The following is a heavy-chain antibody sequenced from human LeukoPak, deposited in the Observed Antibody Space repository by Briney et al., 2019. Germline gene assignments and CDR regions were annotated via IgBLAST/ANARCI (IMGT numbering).Heavy chain of an antibody. CDR1: GGSIVSSTFY. CDR2: IHHSGST. J-gene: IGHJ4*02. Sequence: SETLSLTCSVSGGSIVSSTFYWGWVRQPPGKGLEWIGIIHHSGSTYYNPSLKSRVTISVDTSKNQFSLKLSSVTAADTAVYYCARDNSSSCRENWGQGTLVTVSS. D-gene: IGHD6-13*01. CDR3: ARDNSSSCREN. V-gene: IGHV4-39*07.